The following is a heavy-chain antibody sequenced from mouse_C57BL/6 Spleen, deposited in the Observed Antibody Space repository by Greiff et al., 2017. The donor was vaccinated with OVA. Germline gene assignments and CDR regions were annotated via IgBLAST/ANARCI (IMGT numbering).Heavy chain of an antibody. V-gene: IGHV5-16*01. J-gene: IGHJ2*01. CDR3: ARGDYGNYAFDY. D-gene: IGHD2-1*01. CDR1: GFTFSDYY. Sequence: EVQRVESEGGLVQPGSSMKLSCTASGFTFSDYYMAWVRQVPEKGLEWVANINYDGSSTYYLDSLKSRFIISRDNAKNILYLQMSSLKSEDTATYYCARGDYGNYAFDYWGQGTTLTVSS. CDR2: INYDGSST.